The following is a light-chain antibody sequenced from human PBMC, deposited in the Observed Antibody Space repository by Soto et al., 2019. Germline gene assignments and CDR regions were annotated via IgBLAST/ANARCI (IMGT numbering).Light chain of an antibody. CDR1: QSVSSN. J-gene: IGKJ1*01. Sequence: AMTQSPAILSVSSGRGATLPCRASQSVSSNLVWCQNKAGQDPRILIYGASTRATDIPARFSGTGSGTEFNLTISRLQSEDFALYYCQQYNDWTLTFGQGTKVDIK. CDR3: QQYNDWTLT. V-gene: IGKV3-15*01. CDR2: GAS.